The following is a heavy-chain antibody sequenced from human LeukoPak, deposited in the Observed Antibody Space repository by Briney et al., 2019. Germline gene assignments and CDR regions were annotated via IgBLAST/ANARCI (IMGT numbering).Heavy chain of an antibody. D-gene: IGHD6-19*01. V-gene: IGHV4-39*01. J-gene: IGHJ4*02. CDR2: IFYDGTT. Sequence: SETLSLTCTVSGGSISSPNSYWGWIRQPPGKGLEWIGSIFYDGTTYYNPSLKSRVTISVDTSKSQFSLTLRSVTAADTAVYYCVRRVVAGTTLDFWGQGNLVTVSS. CDR1: GGSISSPNSY. CDR3: VRRVVAGTTLDF.